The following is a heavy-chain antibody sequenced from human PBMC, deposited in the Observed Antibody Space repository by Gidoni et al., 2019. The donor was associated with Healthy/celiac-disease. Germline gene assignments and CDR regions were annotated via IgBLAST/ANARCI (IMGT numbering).Heavy chain of an antibody. D-gene: IGHD3-10*01. J-gene: IGHJ4*02. CDR3: AREGWVRGVYDY. Sequence: QLQLQESGPGLLKPSETLSLTCTVSGGSISSSSYYWGWIRQPPGKGLEWIGSIYYSGSTYYNPSRKSRVTISVDTSKNQFSLKLSSVTAADTAVYYCAREGWVRGVYDYWGQGTLVTVSS. CDR1: GGSISSSSYY. CDR2: IYYSGST. V-gene: IGHV4-39*07.